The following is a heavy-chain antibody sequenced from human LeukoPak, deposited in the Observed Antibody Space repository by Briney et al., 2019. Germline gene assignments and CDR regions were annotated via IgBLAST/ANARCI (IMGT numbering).Heavy chain of an antibody. V-gene: IGHV4-34*01. CDR2: INHSGST. CDR1: GGSFSGYC. D-gene: IGHD3-10*01. Sequence: SETLSLTCAVYGGSFSGYCRSWIRQPPGKGLEWIGEINHSGSTNYNPSLKSRVTISVDTSKNQFSLKLSSVTAADTAVYYCARNGVWGQGTLVTVSS. CDR3: ARNGV. J-gene: IGHJ1*01.